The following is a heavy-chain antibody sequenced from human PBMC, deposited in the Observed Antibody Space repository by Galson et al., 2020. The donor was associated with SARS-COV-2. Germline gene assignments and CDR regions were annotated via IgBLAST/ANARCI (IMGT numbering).Heavy chain of an antibody. V-gene: IGHV4-59*01. Sequence: SETLSLTCTVSGGSISSYYWSWIRQPPGKGLEWIGYIYYSGSTNYNPSLKSRVTISVDTSKNQFSLKLSSVTAADTAVYYCARARNYDILTGYYNYYYYYYMDVWGKGTTVTVSS. CDR1: GGSISSYY. CDR2: IYYSGST. J-gene: IGHJ6*03. CDR3: ARARNYDILTGYYNYYYYYYMDV. D-gene: IGHD3-9*01.